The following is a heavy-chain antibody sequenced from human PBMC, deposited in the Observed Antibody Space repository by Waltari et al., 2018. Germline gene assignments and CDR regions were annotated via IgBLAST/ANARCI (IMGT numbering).Heavy chain of an antibody. CDR1: GDSLKNYY. Sequence: QVQLQESGPGPVKSSETLSLSCSVSGDSLKNYYWPWVRQPPGKVLEYIGYILYTETTVTHYSPSFRGRATILLDMSKNEVYLRLTSMTAADTAVYLCARWGPGAFDIWGRGTLVTASS. J-gene: IGHJ3*02. CDR3: ARWGPGAFDI. CDR2: ILYTETTVT. D-gene: IGHD7-27*01. V-gene: IGHV4-59*13.